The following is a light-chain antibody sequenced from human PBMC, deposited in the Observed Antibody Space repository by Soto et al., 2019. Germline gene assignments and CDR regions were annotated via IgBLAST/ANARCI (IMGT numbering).Light chain of an antibody. V-gene: IGKV3-20*01. CDR1: QSVSSSY. CDR2: GAS. J-gene: IGKJ3*01. Sequence: EIVLTQSPGTLSLSPGERATLSCRASQSVSSSYLAWYQQKPGQAPRLLIYGASTRVTGIPDRFSGSGSGTDFTLTISRLQPEDFAVYYCQQYGSSPLFTFGPGTEVDIK. CDR3: QQYGSSPLFT.